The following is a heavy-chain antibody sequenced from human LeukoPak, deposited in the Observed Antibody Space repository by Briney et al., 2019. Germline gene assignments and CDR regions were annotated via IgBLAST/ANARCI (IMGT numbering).Heavy chain of an antibody. D-gene: IGHD2-2*01. CDR2: INPSGGST. Sequence: ASVKVSCKASGYTFTSYYMHWVRQAPGQGLEWMGIINPSGGSTSYAQKFQGRVTMTRDTSTSTVYMELRSLRSEDTAVYYCARALGYCSSTSCLGAFDIWGQGTMVTVSS. CDR1: GYTFTSYY. CDR3: ARALGYCSSTSCLGAFDI. J-gene: IGHJ3*02. V-gene: IGHV1-46*01.